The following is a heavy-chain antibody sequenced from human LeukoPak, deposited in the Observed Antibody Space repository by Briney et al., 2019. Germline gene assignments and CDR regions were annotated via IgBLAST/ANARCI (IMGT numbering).Heavy chain of an antibody. CDR2: ISWNSGSI. D-gene: IGHD5-18*01. J-gene: IGHJ4*02. V-gene: IGHV3-9*01. CDR3: ARAGIQLWSLDY. Sequence: GGSLRLSCAASGFTFDDYAMHWVRQAPGKGLEWVSGISWNSGSIGYADSVKGRFTISRDNAKNSLYLQMNSLRAEDTAVYYCARAGIQLWSLDYWGQGTLVTVSS. CDR1: GFTFDDYA.